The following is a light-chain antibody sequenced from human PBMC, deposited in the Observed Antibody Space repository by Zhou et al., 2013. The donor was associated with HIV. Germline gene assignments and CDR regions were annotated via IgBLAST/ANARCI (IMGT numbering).Light chain of an antibody. CDR1: QGISTW. V-gene: IGKV1D-16*01. CDR2: GAT. Sequence: DIQMTQSPSSVSASVGDIVTITCRASQGISTWLAWYQQKPMKAPKLLIYGATTLQSGVPSRFSGSGSGTDFTLTISSLQPEDSATYYCQQYNSYPPWTFGQGTKVEIK. J-gene: IGKJ1*01. CDR3: QQYNSYPPWT.